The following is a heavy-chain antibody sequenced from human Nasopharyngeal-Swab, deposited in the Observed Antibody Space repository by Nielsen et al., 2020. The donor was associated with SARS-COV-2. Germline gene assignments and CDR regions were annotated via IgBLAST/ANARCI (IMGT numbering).Heavy chain of an antibody. J-gene: IGHJ4*02. D-gene: IGHD4-23*01. CDR1: GFTFSSYW. V-gene: IGHV3-7*01. CDR3: ARGSGGNSFRWVLEKTPAYYFDY. CDR2: IKQDGSEK. Sequence: GESLKISCAASGFTFSSYWMSWVRQAPGKGLEWVANIKQDGSEKYYVDSVKGRFTISRDNAKNSLYLQMNSLRAEDTAVYYCARGSGGNSFRWVLEKTPAYYFDYWGQGTLVTVSS.